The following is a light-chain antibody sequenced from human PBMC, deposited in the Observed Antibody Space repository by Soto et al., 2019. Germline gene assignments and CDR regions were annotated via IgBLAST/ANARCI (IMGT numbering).Light chain of an antibody. Sequence: AIQLTQSPSSLSASVGDRVTIXXRASQGISSHLAWYQQRPGKAPVXLIYGASNLQSGVPSRFSGSGSGTAFTLTISSLQPEDFATYYCQQFSGYPLTFGQGTRLEIK. CDR2: GAS. J-gene: IGKJ5*01. V-gene: IGKV1-13*02. CDR3: QQFSGYPLT. CDR1: QGISSH.